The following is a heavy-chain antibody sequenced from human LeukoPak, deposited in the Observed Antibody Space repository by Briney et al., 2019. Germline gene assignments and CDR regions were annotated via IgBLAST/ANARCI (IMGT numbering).Heavy chain of an antibody. CDR1: GGSISSSNYY. CDR2: IYYSGNT. D-gene: IGHD1-1*01. J-gene: IGHJ5*02. CDR3: ARPVPSRLGWFDP. Sequence: TSETLSLTCTVSGGSISSSNYYWGWIRQPPGKGLEWIGTIYYSGNTYYNPSLKSRVTISVDTSKNQFSLKLNSVTAADTAVYYCARPVPSRLGWFDPWGQGTLVTVSS. V-gene: IGHV4-39*01.